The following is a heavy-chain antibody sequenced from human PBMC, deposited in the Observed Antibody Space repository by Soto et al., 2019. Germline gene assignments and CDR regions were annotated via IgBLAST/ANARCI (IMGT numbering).Heavy chain of an antibody. V-gene: IGHV1-2*04. J-gene: IGHJ6*02. D-gene: IGHD3-22*01. CDR2: INPNSGGT. CDR3: ARGFDYYDSSGYEGYYYGMDV. Sequence: EASVKVSCKASGYTFTGYYMHWVRQAPGQGLEWMGWINPNSGGTNYAQKFQGWATMTRDTSISTAYMELSRLRSDDTAVYYCARGFDYYDSSGYEGYYYGMDVWGQGTTVTV. CDR1: GYTFTGYY.